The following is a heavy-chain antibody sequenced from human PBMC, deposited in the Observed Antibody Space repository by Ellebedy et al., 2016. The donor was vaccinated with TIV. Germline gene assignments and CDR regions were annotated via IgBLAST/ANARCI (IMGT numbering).Heavy chain of an antibody. CDR3: AKGRGGGSDTSAPRYYFDY. J-gene: IGHJ4*02. CDR2: ISSTGSRT. CDR1: GFTFSSYA. D-gene: IGHD3-22*01. V-gene: IGHV3-23*01. Sequence: GESLKISCVASGFTFSSYAMGWVRQAPGKGLEWVSTISSTGSRTYYADSVEGRFIISRDNSKKTLYLQMNSLRAEDTAVYYCAKGRGGGSDTSAPRYYFDYWGLGTLVTVSS.